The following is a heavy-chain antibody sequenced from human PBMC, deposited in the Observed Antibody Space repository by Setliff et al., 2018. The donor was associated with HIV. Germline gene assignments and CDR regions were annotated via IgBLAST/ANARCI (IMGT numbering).Heavy chain of an antibody. D-gene: IGHD4-4*01. CDR1: GFTFNNYA. CDR3: AKDLYSNPYYFDN. V-gene: IGHV3-23*01. CDR2: ISGSARST. J-gene: IGHJ4*02. Sequence: LRLSCVASGFTFNNYAMNWVRQAPGKGLEWVSGISGSARSTYYADSVKGRFTISRDNSKNTLNLQMNSLRAEDSAIYFCAKDLYSNPYYFDNWGQGTLVTVSS.